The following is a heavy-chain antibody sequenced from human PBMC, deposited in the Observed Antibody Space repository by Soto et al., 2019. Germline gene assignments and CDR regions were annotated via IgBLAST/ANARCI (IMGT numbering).Heavy chain of an antibody. J-gene: IGHJ6*03. CDR3: AKPPMVRGVITHYYMDV. V-gene: IGHV3-23*01. Sequence: PGGSLRLSCAASGFTFSSYAMSWVRQAPGKGLEWVSAISGSGGSTYYADSVKGRFTISRDNSKNTLYLQMNSLRAEDTAVYYCAKPPMVRGVITHYYMDVWGKGTTVTVSS. D-gene: IGHD3-10*01. CDR1: GFTFSSYA. CDR2: ISGSGGST.